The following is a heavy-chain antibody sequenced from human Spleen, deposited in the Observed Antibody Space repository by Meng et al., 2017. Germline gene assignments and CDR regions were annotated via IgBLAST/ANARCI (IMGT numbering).Heavy chain of an antibody. CDR2: ISAYNGNT. CDR1: GYTFPSYV. Sequence: ASVQVSCQASGYTFPSYVISWLRQAPGQGREWMGWISAYNGNTNYAQKLQGRLTMTTDTSTSTAYMGMRSLRSDETAVYYCARKGIISGSFPFDYWGQGTLVTVSS. J-gene: IGHJ4*02. V-gene: IGHV1-18*01. CDR3: ARKGIISGSFPFDY. D-gene: IGHD3-10*01.